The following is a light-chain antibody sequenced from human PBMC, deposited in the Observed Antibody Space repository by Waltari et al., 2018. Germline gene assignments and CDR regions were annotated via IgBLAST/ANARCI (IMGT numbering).Light chain of an antibody. V-gene: IGLV10-54*04. CDR3: SAWDSSLGAWV. CDR2: RNN. J-gene: IGLJ2*01. Sequence: QAGLTQPPSVSKGLRQTATLTCPGNSNNVGNQGAAWLQQHQGHPPKLLSYRNNNRPSGISERFSASRSGNTASLTITGLQPEDEADYSCSAWDSSLGAWVFGGGTRLTVL. CDR1: SNNVGNQG.